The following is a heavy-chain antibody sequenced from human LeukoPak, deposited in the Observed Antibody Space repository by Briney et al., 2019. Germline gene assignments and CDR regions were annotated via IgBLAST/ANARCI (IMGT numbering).Heavy chain of an antibody. D-gene: IGHD3-10*01. J-gene: IGHJ6*03. V-gene: IGHV4-59*01. CDR2: IYYSGST. CDR1: GGYISSYY. CDR3: ARGDGSGSSYRYYYYYYYMDV. Sequence: PSETLSLTCTVSGGYISSYYWSWIRQPPGKGLEWIGYIYYSGSTNYNPSLKSRATIPVDTSKNQFSLKLTSVTAADTAVYYCARGDGSGSSYRYYYYYYYMDVWGKGTTVTVTS.